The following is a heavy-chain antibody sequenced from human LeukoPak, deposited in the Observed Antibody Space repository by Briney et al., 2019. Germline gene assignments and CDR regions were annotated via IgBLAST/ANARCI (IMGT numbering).Heavy chain of an antibody. V-gene: IGHV1-69*02. CDR2: IIPILGIA. CDR3: ARGICSGGSCYSRYYYYYMDV. J-gene: IGHJ6*03. D-gene: IGHD2-15*01. CDR1: GGTFSSYT. Sequence: ASVNVSCKASGGTFSSYTISWVRQAPGQGLEWMGRIIPILGIANYAQKFQGRVTITADKSTSTAYMELSSLRFEDTAVYYCARGICSGGSCYSRYYYYYMDVWGKGTTVTVSS.